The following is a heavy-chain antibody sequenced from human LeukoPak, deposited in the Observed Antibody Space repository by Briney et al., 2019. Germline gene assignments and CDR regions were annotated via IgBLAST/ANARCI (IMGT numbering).Heavy chain of an antibody. V-gene: IGHV3-66*01. D-gene: IGHD6-13*01. CDR3: ATNLSGAAAGTGYSQH. CDR1: GFTVYNNY. J-gene: IGHJ1*01. CDR2: IYSDDRA. Sequence: GGSLRLSCAASGFTVYNNYMSWVRQAPGKGLECVSVIYSDDRASYADSVKGRFTISRDNSKNTLFLQMNSLRAEDTAMYFCATNLSGAAAGTGYSQHWGQGTLVTVSS.